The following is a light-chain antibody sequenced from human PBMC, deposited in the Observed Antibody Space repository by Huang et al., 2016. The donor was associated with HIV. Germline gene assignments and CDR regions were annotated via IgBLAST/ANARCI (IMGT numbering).Light chain of an antibody. CDR1: QGLVHSGGDTY. Sequence: DVVMTQSPLSLPVTLGQPASISCRSSQGLVHSGGDTYLNWFQQRPGQSPRRLIYKVSNRYSGFPDRFSGSGSVIDFTLKISRVEAEDVGVYYCMQSTHWPWTLGQGTKVEIK. V-gene: IGKV2-30*02. CDR2: KVS. J-gene: IGKJ1*01. CDR3: MQSTHWPWT.